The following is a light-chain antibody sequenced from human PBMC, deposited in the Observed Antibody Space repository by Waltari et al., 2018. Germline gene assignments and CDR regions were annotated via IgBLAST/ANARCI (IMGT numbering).Light chain of an antibody. J-gene: IGLJ2*01. CDR3: CTFTSSGTWV. Sequence: SALTQPASVSGSPGQSITISCTSAVGNYHLVSWYQQRPGTAPKLKIYGATKRPSGVSDRFSGSKSVNTASLTISGLQAEDEADYYCCTFTSSGTWVFGGGTKLTVL. CDR1: SAVGNYHL. V-gene: IGLV2-23*01. CDR2: GAT.